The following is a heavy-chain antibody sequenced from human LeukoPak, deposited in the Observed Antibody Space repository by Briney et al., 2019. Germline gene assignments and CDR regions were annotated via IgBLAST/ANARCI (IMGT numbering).Heavy chain of an antibody. CDR3: ARGGELPSAFDY. J-gene: IGHJ4*02. Sequence: GGSLRLSCAVSGFTVSSNHMSWVRQAPGKGLEWVSVIYRGGSTYYADSVKGRFTISRDNSKKTLFLQMNSLRAEDTAVYYCARGGELPSAFDYWGQGTLVTVSS. D-gene: IGHD1-26*01. CDR2: IYRGGST. V-gene: IGHV3-53*01. CDR1: GFTVSSNH.